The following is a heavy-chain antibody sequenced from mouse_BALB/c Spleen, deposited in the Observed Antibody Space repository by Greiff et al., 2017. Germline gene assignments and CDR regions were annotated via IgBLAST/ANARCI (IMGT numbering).Heavy chain of an antibody. V-gene: IGHV14-4*02. CDR1: GFNIKDYY. J-gene: IGHJ3*01. CDR2: IDPENGDT. CDR3: NAWAWFAY. Sequence: VQLQQSGAELVRPGASVKLSCTASGFNIKDYYMHWVKQRPEQGLEWIGWIDPENGDTEYAPKFQGKATMTADTSSNTAYLQLSSLTSEDTAVYYCNAWAWFAYWGQGTLVTVSA.